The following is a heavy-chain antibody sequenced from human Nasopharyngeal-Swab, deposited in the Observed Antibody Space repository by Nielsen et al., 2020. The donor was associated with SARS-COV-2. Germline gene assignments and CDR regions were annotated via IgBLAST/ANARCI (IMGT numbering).Heavy chain of an antibody. Sequence: LSLTCAASGFTFTNLGMHWVRQAPGKGLEWVAVIWYDGSYKYYADSVKGRFTISRDSSQITVYLQMNSLRAEDTAVYYCARGSGSPRGGLDYWGQGILVTVSS. D-gene: IGHD3-10*01. J-gene: IGHJ4*02. CDR1: GFTFTNLG. CDR3: ARGSGSPRGGLDY. V-gene: IGHV3-33*01. CDR2: IWYDGSYK.